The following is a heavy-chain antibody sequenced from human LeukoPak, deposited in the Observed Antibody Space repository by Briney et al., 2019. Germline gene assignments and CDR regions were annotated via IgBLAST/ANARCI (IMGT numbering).Heavy chain of an antibody. J-gene: IGHJ3*01. V-gene: IGHV3-23*01. D-gene: IGHD3-10*01. CDR1: GFSFSSCA. CDR3: AKTSFCDSGSHLNPIDV. CDR2: ISGRGGGT. Sequence: PGGSLRLSCAASGFSFSSCAMSWVRQAPGKGLEWVSGISGRGGGTYYADSVKGRFTISRDNSKNTLSLQMNSLRAEDTAVYYCAKTSFCDSGSHLNPIDVWGQGTMVTVSS.